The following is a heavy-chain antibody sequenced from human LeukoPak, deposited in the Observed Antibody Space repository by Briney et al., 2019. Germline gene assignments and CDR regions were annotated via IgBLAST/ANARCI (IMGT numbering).Heavy chain of an antibody. Sequence: GGSLRLSCAASGFTFSSYEMNWVRQAPGKGLEWVSYISSSGSTIYYADSVKGRFTISRDSSKNTLYLQMNSLRPEDTAVYYCARARPSMWIDYWGQGTLVTVSS. D-gene: IGHD5-12*01. CDR1: GFTFSSYE. CDR2: ISSSGSTI. V-gene: IGHV3-48*03. CDR3: ARARPSMWIDY. J-gene: IGHJ4*02.